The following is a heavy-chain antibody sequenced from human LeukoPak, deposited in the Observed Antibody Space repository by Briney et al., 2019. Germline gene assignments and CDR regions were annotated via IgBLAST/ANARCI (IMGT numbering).Heavy chain of an antibody. Sequence: AGGSLRLSCAASGFTFSTYWMHWVRQAPGKGLVWVSRINSDGSSKDYADSVKGRFTITRDNAKNTLYLQMSSLRAEDAAVYYCVKDTRYFDWLSLGYWGQGTLVTLSS. CDR3: VKDTRYFDWLSLGY. D-gene: IGHD3-9*01. V-gene: IGHV3-74*01. CDR1: GFTFSTYW. J-gene: IGHJ4*02. CDR2: INSDGSSK.